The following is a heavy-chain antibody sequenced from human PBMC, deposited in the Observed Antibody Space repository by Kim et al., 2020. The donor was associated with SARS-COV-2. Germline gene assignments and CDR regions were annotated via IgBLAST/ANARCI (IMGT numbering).Heavy chain of an antibody. J-gene: IGHJ4*02. CDR2: ISWNSGSI. Sequence: GGSLRLSCAASGFTFDDYAMHWVRQAPGKGLEWVSGISWNSGSIGYADSVKGRFTISRDNAKNSLYLQMNSLRAEDTALYYCAKGSTFGGVISDPTAFDYWGQGTLVTVSS. CDR3: AKGSTFGGVISDPTAFDY. D-gene: IGHD3-16*02. CDR1: GFTFDDYA. V-gene: IGHV3-9*01.